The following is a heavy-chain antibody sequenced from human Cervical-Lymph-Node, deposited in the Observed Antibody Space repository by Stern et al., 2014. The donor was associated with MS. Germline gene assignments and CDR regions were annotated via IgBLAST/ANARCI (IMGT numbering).Heavy chain of an antibody. Sequence: QVQLGQSGAEVKKPGASVRVSCKASGYTFTSYALHWVRQAPGQRLEWMGWINTGNGDTKYSQKFQGRVTITRVTSARTAYLDLSSLRSEDTAVYYCARSSNWYADYWGQGTLVTVSS. V-gene: IGHV1-3*04. CDR3: ARSSNWYADY. J-gene: IGHJ4*02. CDR2: INTGNGDT. CDR1: GYTFTSYA. D-gene: IGHD6-13*01.